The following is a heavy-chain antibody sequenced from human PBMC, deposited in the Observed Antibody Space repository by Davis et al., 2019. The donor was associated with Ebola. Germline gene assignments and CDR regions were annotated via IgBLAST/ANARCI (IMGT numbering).Heavy chain of an antibody. J-gene: IGHJ3*02. CDR3: ARGGITLTVVLSGDAFDI. V-gene: IGHV1-46*01. CDR1: GYTFSSYY. Sequence: ASVKVSCKASGYTFSSYYMHWVRQAPGQGLEWMGTINPRGGSTRYAQKFQGRVTMTRDTSSSTVYMELSSLRSEDTAVYYCARGGITLTVVLSGDAFDIWGQGTMVTVSS. D-gene: IGHD3-22*01. CDR2: INPRGGST.